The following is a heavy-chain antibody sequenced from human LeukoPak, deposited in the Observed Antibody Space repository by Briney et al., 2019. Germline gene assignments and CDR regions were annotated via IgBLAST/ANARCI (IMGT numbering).Heavy chain of an antibody. CDR1: GGTFSSYA. Sequence: SVKVSCKASGGTFSSYAISWVRQAPGQGLEWMGGIIPIFGTANYAQKFQGRVTITADESTSTAYMELSSLRSEDTAVYYCARDKIGYSYGLTTFDYWGQGTLVTVSS. D-gene: IGHD5-18*01. J-gene: IGHJ4*02. CDR3: ARDKIGYSYGLTTFDY. V-gene: IGHV1-69*13. CDR2: IIPIFGTA.